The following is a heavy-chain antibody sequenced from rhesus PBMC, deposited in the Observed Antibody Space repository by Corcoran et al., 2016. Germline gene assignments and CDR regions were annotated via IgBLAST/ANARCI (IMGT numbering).Heavy chain of an antibody. D-gene: IGHD4-23*01. V-gene: IGHV4-106*01. Sequence: QVQLPESGPGLVQPSETLSLTSAVSGGSLSDDSYWRWIRPPPGQGLDWFGYIYGSGVGTNYKPSLKNRVTISIDTSKNQFFLKLSSGTAADTAVYYCARPLDTVTTGFDYWGQGGLLTVSS. CDR2: IYGSGVGT. J-gene: IGHJ4*01. CDR3: ARPLDTVTTGFDY. CDR1: GGSLSDDSY.